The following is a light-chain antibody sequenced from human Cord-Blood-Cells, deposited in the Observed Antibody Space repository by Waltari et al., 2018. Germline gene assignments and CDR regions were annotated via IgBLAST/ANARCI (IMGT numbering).Light chain of an antibody. V-gene: IGKV4-1*01. CDR2: WAS. J-gene: IGKJ1*01. CDR1: QSVLYSSNNKNY. CDR3: QQYYSTPLT. Sequence: DIVMTQYPDSLAVSLGERAPINCKSSQSVLYSSNNKNYLAWYQQKPGQPPKLLIYWASTRESGVPDRFSGSGSGTDFTLTISSLQAEDVAVYYCQQYYSTPLTFGQGTKVEIK.